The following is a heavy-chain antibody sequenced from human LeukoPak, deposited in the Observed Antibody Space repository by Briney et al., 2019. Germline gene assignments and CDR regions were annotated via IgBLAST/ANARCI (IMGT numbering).Heavy chain of an antibody. CDR3: ARAPHPTVAAPFDY. Sequence: PGGSLRLSCAASGFTFSSYSMNWVRQVPGKGLEWVSSISSSSSYIYYADSVKGRFTISRDNAKNSLYLQMNSLRAEDTAVYYCARAPHPTVAAPFDYWGQGTLVTVSS. CDR1: GFTFSSYS. J-gene: IGHJ4*02. V-gene: IGHV3-21*01. D-gene: IGHD4-23*01. CDR2: ISSSSSYI.